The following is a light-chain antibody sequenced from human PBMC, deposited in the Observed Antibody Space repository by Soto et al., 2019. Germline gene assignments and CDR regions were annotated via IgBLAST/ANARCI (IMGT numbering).Light chain of an antibody. J-gene: IGLJ2*01. CDR1: SSNIGSNT. V-gene: IGLV1-44*01. CDR3: AAWDDSLNGVV. Sequence: QSVLTQPPSASGTPGQRVTISCSGSSSNIGSNTVNWYQQLPGTAPKLLIYSNNQRPSGVPDRFSGSKSGTSASLAISGLQSEDEADDYGAAWDDSLNGVVFGGGTKLTVL. CDR2: SNN.